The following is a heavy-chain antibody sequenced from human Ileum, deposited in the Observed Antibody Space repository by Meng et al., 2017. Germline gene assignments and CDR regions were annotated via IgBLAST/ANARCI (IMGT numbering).Heavy chain of an antibody. J-gene: IGHJ4*02. CDR3: ARSSLGWPFLPYDY. CDR1: VVTFSSYT. D-gene: IGHD3-3*01. Sequence: QVQLVQSGAEVKQPGSSVKVSCKASVVTFSSYTISWVRQAPGQGLEWMGRIIPILGIANYAQKFQGRVTITADKSTSTAYMELSSLRSEDTAVYYCARSSLGWPFLPYDYWGQGTLVTVSS. V-gene: IGHV1-69*02. CDR2: IIPILGIA.